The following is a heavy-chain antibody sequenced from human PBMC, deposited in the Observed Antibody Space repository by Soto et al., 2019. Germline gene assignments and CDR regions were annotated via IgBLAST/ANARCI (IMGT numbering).Heavy chain of an antibody. CDR2: IYPGDSDT. D-gene: IGHD3-10*01. CDR3: ARTFAPEFFDS. V-gene: IGHV5-51*01. J-gene: IGHJ4*02. CDR1: GYTFSTYW. Sequence: PGESLKISCKGSGYTFSTYWIAWVRQMPGKGLEWMGIIYPGDSDTKYSPAFQGQVTISADKSINTAYLQWTSLEASDTAMYYCARTFAPEFFDSWGQGTLVTVSS.